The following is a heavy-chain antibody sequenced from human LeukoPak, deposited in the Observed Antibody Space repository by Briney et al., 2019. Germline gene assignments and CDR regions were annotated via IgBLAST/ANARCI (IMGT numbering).Heavy chain of an antibody. Sequence: SETLSLTCTVSGGSISSGAYFWSWIRPHPGKGLEWIGFIYYSGTTYYNPSLKSRLTLSKDTSKNHFSLTLSSVTAADTAVYYCARPGEMTGSGSYFDYWGQGTLVTVSS. CDR2: IYYSGTT. CDR1: GGSISSGAYF. CDR3: ARPGEMTGSGSYFDY. J-gene: IGHJ4*02. D-gene: IGHD3-10*01. V-gene: IGHV4-31*03.